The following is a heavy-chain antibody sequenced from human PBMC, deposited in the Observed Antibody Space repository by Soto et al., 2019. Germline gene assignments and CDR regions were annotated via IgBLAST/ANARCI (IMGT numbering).Heavy chain of an antibody. J-gene: IGHJ3*02. CDR3: ARDPGKNFI. Sequence: EVQLVESGGGLVQPGGSLRLSCAVSGFSVSNNFLSWVRQAPGKGLEWVSLIYSGGNTYYADSVKGRFTISRDNSKNTEYLQMNSLRAEDTAVYYCARDPGKNFIWGQGTMVTVSS. CDR2: IYSGGNT. V-gene: IGHV3-66*01. CDR1: GFSVSNNF.